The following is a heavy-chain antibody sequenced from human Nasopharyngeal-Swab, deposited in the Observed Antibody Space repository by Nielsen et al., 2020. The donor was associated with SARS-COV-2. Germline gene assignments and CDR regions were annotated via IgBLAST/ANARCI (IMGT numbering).Heavy chain of an antibody. CDR1: GFPVSSNY. D-gene: IGHD5/OR15-5a*01. CDR2: IYSGGST. V-gene: IGHV3-66*01. CDR3: ARGFASSLR. Sequence: LSLTCAASGFPVSSNYMSWVRQAPGKGLEWVSVIYSGGSTYYADSVKGRFTISRDSSKNTLYLQMNSLRAEDTAVYYCARGFASSLRWGQGTLVTVSS. J-gene: IGHJ4*02.